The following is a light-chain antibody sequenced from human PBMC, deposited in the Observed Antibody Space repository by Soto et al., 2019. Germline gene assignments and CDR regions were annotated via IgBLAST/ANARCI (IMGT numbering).Light chain of an antibody. V-gene: IGLV2-23*02. CDR1: SSDVGSYNL. Sequence: QSVLAQPASVSGSPGQSITISCTGTSSDVGSYNLVSWYQQHPGKAPKLMIYEVTKRPSGVSNHFSGSKSGNTASLTISGLQAEDEADYYCCSYASSTTYVFGTGTKVTVL. CDR2: EVT. J-gene: IGLJ1*01. CDR3: CSYASSTTYV.